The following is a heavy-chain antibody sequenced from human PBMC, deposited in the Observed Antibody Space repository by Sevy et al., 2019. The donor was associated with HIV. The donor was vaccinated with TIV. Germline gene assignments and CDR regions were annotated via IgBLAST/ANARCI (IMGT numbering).Heavy chain of an antibody. CDR3: ARDLEFYDYGDYGPAFMPDY. D-gene: IGHD4-17*01. J-gene: IGHJ4*02. Sequence: GGSLRLSCAASGFTFSTYGMHWVRQAPGKGLEWVADIWFDGSNTYYADSVKGRFTISRDIAKNTLHFQMNSLRAEDTAFYYCARDLEFYDYGDYGPAFMPDYWGQGTLVTVSS. V-gene: IGHV3-33*01. CDR1: GFTFSTYG. CDR2: IWFDGSNT.